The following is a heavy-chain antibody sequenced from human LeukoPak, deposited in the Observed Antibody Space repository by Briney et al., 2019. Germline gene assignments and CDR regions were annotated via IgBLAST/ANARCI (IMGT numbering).Heavy chain of an antibody. V-gene: IGHV3-48*02. CDR1: GFSFSSYG. D-gene: IGHD3-3*01. CDR3: ASRFKD. Sequence: GGSLRLSCAASGFSFSSYGMNWVRRAPGKGLEWVSYISSSSSTIYYADSVKGRFTISRDNAKNSLSLQMNSLRDEDTAVYYCASRFKDWGQGTLVTVSS. J-gene: IGHJ4*02. CDR2: ISSSSSTI.